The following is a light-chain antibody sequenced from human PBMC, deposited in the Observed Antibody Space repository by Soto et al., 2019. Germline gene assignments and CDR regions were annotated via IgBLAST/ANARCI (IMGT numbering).Light chain of an antibody. CDR1: KSDIGVYDS. CDR2: EVV. Sequence: QSALTQPPSASGSPGQSVTISCTGTKSDIGVYDSVSWYQHHPGKAPRLIIYEVVQRPSGVPDRFSGSKSGNTASLTVSGLRAADEADYFCKSYAGSNTYVFGSGTKVTVL. V-gene: IGLV2-8*01. J-gene: IGLJ1*01. CDR3: KSYAGSNTYV.